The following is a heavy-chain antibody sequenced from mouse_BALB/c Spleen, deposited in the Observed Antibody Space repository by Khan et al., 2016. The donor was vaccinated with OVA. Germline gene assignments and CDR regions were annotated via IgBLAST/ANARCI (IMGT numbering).Heavy chain of an antibody. Sequence: EVQLQQSGTVLARPGASVKMSCKASGYTFTSYWMHWVKQRPGQGLEWIGDIYPGNTDTNYNQKFEGKAKLTAVTSTSTAYMELYSLTNEDSAVYYCTRRNWDVAWFAYWGQGTLVTDSA. J-gene: IGHJ3*01. D-gene: IGHD4-1*01. CDR1: GYTFTSYW. CDR3: TRRNWDVAWFAY. CDR2: IYPGNTDT. V-gene: IGHV1-5*01.